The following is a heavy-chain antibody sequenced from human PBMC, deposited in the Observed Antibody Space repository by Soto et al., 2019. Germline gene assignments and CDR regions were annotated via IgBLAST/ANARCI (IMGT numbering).Heavy chain of an antibody. Sequence: GGSLRLSCVASGFTFSNSWMTWVRQAPGKGLEWVANIKEDGGDKYYVDSVKGRLTISRDNAKNSLYLEMNSLRVEDTAVYYCARDRGHFGGDYWGQGTLVTVSS. CDR2: IKEDGGDK. CDR3: ARDRGHFGGDY. D-gene: IGHD3-16*01. V-gene: IGHV3-7*01. CDR1: GFTFSNSW. J-gene: IGHJ4*02.